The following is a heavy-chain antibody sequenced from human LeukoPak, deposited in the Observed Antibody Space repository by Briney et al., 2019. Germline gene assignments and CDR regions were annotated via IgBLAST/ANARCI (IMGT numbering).Heavy chain of an antibody. D-gene: IGHD3-3*01. Sequence: GGSLRLSCAASGFTFSSYGMHWVRQAPGKGLEWVAFIRYDGSNKYYADSVKGRFTISRDNSKNTLYLQMNSLRAEDTAVYYCAKVATIFGVVIMDYFDYWGQGTLVTVSS. J-gene: IGHJ4*02. CDR3: AKVATIFGVVIMDYFDY. V-gene: IGHV3-30*02. CDR1: GFTFSSYG. CDR2: IRYDGSNK.